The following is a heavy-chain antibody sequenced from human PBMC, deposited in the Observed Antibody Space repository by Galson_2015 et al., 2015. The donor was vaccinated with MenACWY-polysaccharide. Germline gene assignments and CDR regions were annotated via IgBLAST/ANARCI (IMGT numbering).Heavy chain of an antibody. D-gene: IGHD1-26*01. CDR3: ARVEKYSGSYYILH. V-gene: IGHV4-38-2*01. Sequence: SEPLSLTCAVSGYSISSGYYWGWIRQPPGKGLEWLGSIYHSGRTYSHPSLKRRLTISVVPSKNQFSLKLSSVTAADTAVYYCARVEKYSGSYYILHWGQGTLVTVSS. J-gene: IGHJ4*02. CDR1: GYSISSGYY. CDR2: IYHSGRT.